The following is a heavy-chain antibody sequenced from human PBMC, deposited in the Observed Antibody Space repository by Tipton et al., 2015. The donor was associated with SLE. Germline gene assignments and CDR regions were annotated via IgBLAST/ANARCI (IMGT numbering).Heavy chain of an antibody. CDR1: GGSISTSSYY. Sequence: TLSLTCTVSGGSISTSSYYWGWIRQPPGKGLEWIGYTYSSGSPAYNPSLKSRLTISLDTSKNQFSLRLSSVTAADTAVYYCARDRGDVSLPPVLFDYWGQGILVTVSS. J-gene: IGHJ4*02. CDR2: TYSSGSP. CDR3: ARDRGDVSLPPVLFDY. V-gene: IGHV4-61*01. D-gene: IGHD2-21*02.